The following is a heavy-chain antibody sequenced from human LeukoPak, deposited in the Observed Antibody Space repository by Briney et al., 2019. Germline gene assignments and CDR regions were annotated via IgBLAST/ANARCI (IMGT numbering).Heavy chain of an antibody. V-gene: IGHV4-39*07. D-gene: IGHD3-10*01. CDR3: ARDLSGSGSYYNSAFWFDP. Sequence: PSETLSLTCSVSGGSISSSTYYWGWIRQPPGKGLEWIGSIYNSGSTNYNPSLKSRVTMSVDTSKNQFSLKLSSVTAADTAVYYCARDLSGSGSYYNSAFWFDPWGQGTLVTVSS. CDR1: GGSISSSTYY. J-gene: IGHJ5*02. CDR2: IYNSGST.